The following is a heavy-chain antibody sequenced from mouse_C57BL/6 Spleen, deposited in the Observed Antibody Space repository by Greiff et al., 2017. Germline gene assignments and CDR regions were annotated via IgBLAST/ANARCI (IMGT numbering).Heavy chain of an antibody. Sequence: QVQLQQPGTEQVKPGASVKLSCKASGYTFTSYWMHWVKQRPGQGLEWIGNINPSNGGTNYNEKFKSKATLTVDKSSSTAYMQLSSLTSEDSAVYYCARPIYDGYHGGPWFAYWGQGTLVTVSA. CDR1: GYTFTSYW. CDR3: ARPIYDGYHGGPWFAY. J-gene: IGHJ3*01. CDR2: INPSNGGT. V-gene: IGHV1-53*01. D-gene: IGHD2-3*01.